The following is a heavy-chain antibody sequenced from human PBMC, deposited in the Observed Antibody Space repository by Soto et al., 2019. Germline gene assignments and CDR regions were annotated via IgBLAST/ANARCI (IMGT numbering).Heavy chain of an antibody. J-gene: IGHJ4*02. V-gene: IGHV3-23*01. Sequence: PGGSLRLSCAASGFTFSSYAMSWVRQAPGKGLEWVSAISGSGGSTYYADSVKGRFTISRDNSKNTLYLQMNSLGAEDTAVYYCANAIVVVPAASTFDYWGQGTLVTVST. D-gene: IGHD2-2*01. CDR1: GFTFSSYA. CDR3: ANAIVVVPAASTFDY. CDR2: ISGSGGST.